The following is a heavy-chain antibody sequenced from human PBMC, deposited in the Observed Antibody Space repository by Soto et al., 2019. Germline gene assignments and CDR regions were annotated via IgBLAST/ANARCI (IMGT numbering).Heavy chain of an antibody. J-gene: IGHJ3*02. CDR3: ARDDRKLPGAFDI. D-gene: IGHD2-15*01. Sequence: GASVKVSCKASGYTFTSYAMHWVRQAPGQRLEWMGWINAGNGNTKYSQKFQGRVTITRDTSASTAYMELSSLRSEDTAVYYCARDDRKLPGAFDIWGQGTMVTVSS. CDR2: INAGNGNT. CDR1: GYTFTSYA. V-gene: IGHV1-3*01.